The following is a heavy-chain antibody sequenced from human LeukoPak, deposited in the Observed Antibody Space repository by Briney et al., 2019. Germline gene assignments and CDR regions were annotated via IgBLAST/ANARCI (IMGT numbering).Heavy chain of an antibody. Sequence: SETLSLTCIVFGGSISSNYYWGWVRHPPGKRLEWVGSIYYTRTTYYNPSHKSRVTISLVTSKNQFSLKLCSVPATATAVYYCARQSGYYGGSGYCFDYWGQGTLVTVSS. D-gene: IGHD3-22*01. CDR1: GGSISSNYY. V-gene: IGHV4-39*01. CDR2: IYYTRTT. CDR3: ARQSGYYGGSGYCFDY. J-gene: IGHJ4*02.